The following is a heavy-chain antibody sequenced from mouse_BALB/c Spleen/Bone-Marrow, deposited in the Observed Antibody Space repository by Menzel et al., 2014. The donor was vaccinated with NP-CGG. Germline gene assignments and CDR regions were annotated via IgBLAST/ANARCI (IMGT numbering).Heavy chain of an antibody. V-gene: IGHV5-6-3*01. J-gene: IGHJ3*01. CDR1: GFIFSSYG. Sequence: EVNVVESGGGLVLPGGSLKISCAASGFIFSSYGMSWVRQTPDKRLELGATINSNGGYTYYPDSVTGRFTISSDNAKNILYRQMSSLRSGDTAMYYCARCVDGSSWFNYWGQGTLVTGSA. D-gene: IGHD2-3*01. CDR2: INSNGGYT. CDR3: ARCVDGSSWFNY.